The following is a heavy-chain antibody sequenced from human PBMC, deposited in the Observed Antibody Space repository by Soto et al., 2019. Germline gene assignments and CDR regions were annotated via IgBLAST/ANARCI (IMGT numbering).Heavy chain of an antibody. V-gene: IGHV4-34*01. CDR3: ARGHNYCSSTSCYPTNYYYYYGMDV. CDR1: VGSFSGYY. CDR2: INHSGST. J-gene: IGHJ6*02. Sequence: PSETLSLTCAVYVGSFSGYYWSWIRQPPGKGLEWIGEINHSGSTNYNPSLKSRVTISVDTSKNQFSLKLSSVTAADTAVYYCARGHNYCSSTSCYPTNYYYYYGMDVWGRGTTVTVSS. D-gene: IGHD2-2*01.